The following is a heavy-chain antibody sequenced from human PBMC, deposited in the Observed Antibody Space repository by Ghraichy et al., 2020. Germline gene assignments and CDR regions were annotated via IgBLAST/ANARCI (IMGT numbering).Heavy chain of an antibody. CDR3: TKGIGVLYYDGMDV. CDR1: GFTFDDCT. V-gene: IGHV3-43*01. Sequence: ETLSLTCVVSGFTFDDCTMHWVRQAPGKGLEWVSLISWDGGSTFYADSVKGRFTISRDNTRNSLYLQMNSLRPEDTALYFCTKGIGVLYYDGMDVWGQGTTVTVSS. D-gene: IGHD3-16*01. CDR2: ISWDGGST. J-gene: IGHJ6*02.